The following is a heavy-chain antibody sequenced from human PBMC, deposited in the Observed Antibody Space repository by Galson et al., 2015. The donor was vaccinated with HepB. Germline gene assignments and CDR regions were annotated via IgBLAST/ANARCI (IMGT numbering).Heavy chain of an antibody. D-gene: IGHD3-10*01. V-gene: IGHV6-1*01. CDR3: AREPYGSGSADHWFDP. CDR2: TYYKSKWNN. CDR1: GDSVSSNTAA. J-gene: IGHJ5*02. Sequence: CAISGDSVSSNTAAWSWVRQSPSRGLEWLGRTYYKSKWNNDYAVPVKSRIAINPNTSKNQFSLQLNSVTPEDTAVYYCAREPYGSGSADHWFDPWGQGILVTVSS.